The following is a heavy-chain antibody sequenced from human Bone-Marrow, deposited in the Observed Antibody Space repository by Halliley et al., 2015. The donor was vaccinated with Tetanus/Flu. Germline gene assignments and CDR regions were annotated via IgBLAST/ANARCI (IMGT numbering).Heavy chain of an antibody. V-gene: IGHV4-59*09. CDR3: ARGVLRYYYGSGRPYYFDY. Sequence: YVFYNGGTKYTPSLKSRVTISVDTSKNQFSLSLNSVTAADTAVYFCARGVLRYYYGSGRPYYFDYWGQGTLVPVSS. CDR2: VFYNGGT. D-gene: IGHD3-10*01. J-gene: IGHJ4*02.